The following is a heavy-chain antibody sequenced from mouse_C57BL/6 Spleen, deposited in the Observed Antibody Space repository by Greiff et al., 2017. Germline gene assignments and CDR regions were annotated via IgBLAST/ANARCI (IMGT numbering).Heavy chain of an antibody. Sequence: EVQLQQSGPELVKPGASVKISCKASGYTFTDYYMNWVKQSHGKSLEWIGDINPNNGGTSYNQKFKGKATLTVDKSSSTAYMELRSLTSEDSAVYYCARTSLDYWGQGTTLTVSS. J-gene: IGHJ2*01. D-gene: IGHD6-1*01. CDR2: INPNNGGT. CDR1: GYTFTDYY. CDR3: ARTSLDY. V-gene: IGHV1-26*01.